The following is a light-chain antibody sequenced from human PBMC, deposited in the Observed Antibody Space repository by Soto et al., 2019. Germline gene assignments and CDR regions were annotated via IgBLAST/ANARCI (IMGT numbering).Light chain of an antibody. CDR3: QQTYTIPWT. Sequence: DIQMTQSPSSFSASVGDRITITCRTSQSFSNYLTWYQHKPGKAPKLLIYSATVLQSGVPSRFSGSGSGTDFTLTISRLQPEDSATYYCQQTYTIPWTFGQGTKVDIK. CDR1: QSFSNY. J-gene: IGKJ1*01. CDR2: SAT. V-gene: IGKV1-39*01.